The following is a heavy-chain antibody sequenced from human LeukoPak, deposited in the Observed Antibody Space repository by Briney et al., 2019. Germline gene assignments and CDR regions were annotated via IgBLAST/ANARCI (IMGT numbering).Heavy chain of an antibody. D-gene: IGHD3-16*01. Sequence: GGSLRLSCAASGFTFNSYAMTWVRQAPGKGLEWVSAISAGAGYIYYADSVKGRFTSSRDNSKSTLYLQMSNLRAEDTAVYFCPKNRATGLAFYDYWGQGTQVTVSS. CDR2: ISAGAGYI. CDR1: GFTFNSYA. V-gene: IGHV3-23*01. CDR3: PKNRATGLAFYDY. J-gene: IGHJ4*02.